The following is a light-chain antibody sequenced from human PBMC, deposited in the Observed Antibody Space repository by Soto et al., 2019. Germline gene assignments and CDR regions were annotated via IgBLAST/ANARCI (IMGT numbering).Light chain of an antibody. CDR3: CSHAGSRTYV. V-gene: IGLV2-23*01. CDR2: EAS. Sequence: QSALTQPASVSGSPGQSIAISFTGTRSDVGSRNLVSWYQQYPGKAPKLIIFEASKRPSGVSNRLSGSKSGSTASLTISGLQAEDEADYYCCSHAGSRTYVFGSGTKVTVL. CDR1: RSDVGSRNL. J-gene: IGLJ1*01.